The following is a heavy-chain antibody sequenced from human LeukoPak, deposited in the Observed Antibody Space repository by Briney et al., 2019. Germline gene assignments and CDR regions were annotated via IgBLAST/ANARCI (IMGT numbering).Heavy chain of an antibody. Sequence: SETLSLTCTVSGGSISSSSYYWGWIRQPPGKGLEWIGSIYYSGGTNYNPSLKSRVTISVDTSKNQFSLKLSSVTAADTAVYYCARGRYDILTGYYLVWGQGTLVTVSS. CDR3: ARGRYDILTGYYLV. CDR2: IYYSGGT. J-gene: IGHJ4*02. CDR1: GGSISSSSYY. D-gene: IGHD3-9*01. V-gene: IGHV4-39*07.